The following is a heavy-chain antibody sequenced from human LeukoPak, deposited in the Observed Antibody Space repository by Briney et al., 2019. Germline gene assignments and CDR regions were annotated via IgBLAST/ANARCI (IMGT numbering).Heavy chain of an antibody. CDR2: IYYRGNT. J-gene: IGHJ4*02. D-gene: IGHD5-24*01. CDR1: GGSISSFY. CDR3: ARSRVDTHIDD. V-gene: IGHV4-59*01. Sequence: SETLSLTCTVSGGSISSFYWSWIRQPPGKGLEWIGYIYYRGNTNYNPSLKSRVTISVDTSKIRFSLKLSSVTAADTAVYYCARSRVDTHIDDWGQGTLVTVSS.